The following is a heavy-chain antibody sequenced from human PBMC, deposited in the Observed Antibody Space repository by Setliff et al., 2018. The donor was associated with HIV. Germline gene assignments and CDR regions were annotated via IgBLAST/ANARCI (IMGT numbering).Heavy chain of an antibody. CDR2: INPHGGAT. V-gene: IGHV1-46*01. CDR3: ARDYVLDF. Sequence: ASVKVSCKASGYTFTNYQMHWVRQAPGQGLEWMGIINPHGGATNVAQKFQGRVTMTRDTSTNTVYMDVSSLRSEDTAMYYCARDYVLDFWGQGTQVTV. CDR1: GYTFTNYQ. J-gene: IGHJ4*02. D-gene: IGHD3-10*02.